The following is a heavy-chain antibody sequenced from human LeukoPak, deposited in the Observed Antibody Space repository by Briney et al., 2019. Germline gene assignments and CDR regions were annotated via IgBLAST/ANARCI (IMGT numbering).Heavy chain of an antibody. J-gene: IGHJ3*02. D-gene: IGHD5-12*01. V-gene: IGHV3-21*01. CDR3: ARDLRPFSGYDNLAFDI. CDR2: ISSSSSYI. CDR1: GFTFSSYS. Sequence: GGSLRLSCAASGFTFSSYSMNWVRQAPGKGPEWVSSISSSSSYIYYADSVKGRFTISRDNAKSSLYLQMNSLRAEDTAVYYCARDLRPFSGYDNLAFDIWGQGTMVTVSS.